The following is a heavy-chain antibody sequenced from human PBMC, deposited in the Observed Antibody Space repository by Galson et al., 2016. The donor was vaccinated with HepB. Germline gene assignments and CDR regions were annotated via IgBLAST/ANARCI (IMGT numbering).Heavy chain of an antibody. V-gene: IGHV3-11*06. CDR2: ISSRSTYT. Sequence: SLRLSCAASGFTFSDYHMSWIRQAPGKGLECISYISSRSTYTNYADSVKGRFTISRDNAKNSLYLQMSNLRADDTAVYYCATTGTGLAARKFDYWGQGILVTVSS. CDR3: ATTGTGLAARKFDY. J-gene: IGHJ4*02. CDR1: GFTFSDYH. D-gene: IGHD6-6*01.